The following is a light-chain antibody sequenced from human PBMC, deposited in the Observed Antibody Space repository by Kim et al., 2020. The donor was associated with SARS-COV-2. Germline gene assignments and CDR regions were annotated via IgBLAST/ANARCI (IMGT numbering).Light chain of an antibody. V-gene: IGKV1-33*01. CDR1: QDISNY. CDR3: QQYDNPPRT. J-gene: IGKJ2*01. Sequence: DIQMTQSPSSLSASVGDRVTITCQASQDISNYLNWYQQKPGKAPKLLIYDASNLETGVPSRFSGSGSGTDFTFTISSLQPEDIATYYCQQYDNPPRTFGQGTKLEI. CDR2: DAS.